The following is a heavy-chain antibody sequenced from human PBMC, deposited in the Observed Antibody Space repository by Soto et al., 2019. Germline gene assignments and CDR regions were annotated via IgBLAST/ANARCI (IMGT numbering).Heavy chain of an antibody. Sequence: GGSLRLSCAASGFTFSSYAMSWVRQAPGKGLVWVSAISGSGGSTYYADSVKGRFTISRDNSKNTLYLQMNSLRAEDTAVYYCAKSCGGTDDAFDIWGQGTMVTVSS. D-gene: IGHD2-15*01. CDR3: AKSCGGTDDAFDI. V-gene: IGHV3-23*01. CDR1: GFTFSSYA. J-gene: IGHJ3*02. CDR2: ISGSGGST.